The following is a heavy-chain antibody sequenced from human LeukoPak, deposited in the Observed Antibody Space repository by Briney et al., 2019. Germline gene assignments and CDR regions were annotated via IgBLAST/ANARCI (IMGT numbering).Heavy chain of an antibody. CDR1: GGSFSGYY. J-gene: IGHJ4*02. D-gene: IGHD3-3*01. V-gene: IGHV4-34*01. Sequence: SETLSLTCAVHGGSFSGYYWSWIRQPPGKGLEWIGEINHSGSTNYNPSLKSRVTISVDTSKNQFSLKLSSVTAADTAVYYCARGMGFWSGYVVYWGQGTLVTVSS. CDR2: INHSGST. CDR3: ARGMGFWSGYVVY.